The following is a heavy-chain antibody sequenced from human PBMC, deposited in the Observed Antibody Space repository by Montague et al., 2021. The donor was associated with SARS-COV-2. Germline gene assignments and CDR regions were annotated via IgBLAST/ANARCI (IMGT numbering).Heavy chain of an antibody. J-gene: IGHJ4*02. CDR3: ARIDSSSWPNFDY. Sequence: PALVKPTQTLTLTCTISGFSLSTSGMCVSWIRQPPGKALEWLALIDWDDVKYYSTSLKTRLTISKDTSKNQVVLTMTNMDPVDTATYYCARIDSSSWPNFDYWGRGTLVTVSS. CDR2: IDWDDVK. D-gene: IGHD6-13*01. CDR1: GFSLSTSGMC. V-gene: IGHV2-70*01.